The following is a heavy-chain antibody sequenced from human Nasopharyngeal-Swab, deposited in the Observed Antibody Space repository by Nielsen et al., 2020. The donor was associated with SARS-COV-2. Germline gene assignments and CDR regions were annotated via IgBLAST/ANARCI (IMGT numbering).Heavy chain of an antibody. CDR1: GFIFNTYG. CDR3: ARDLELLTNYYALDY. V-gene: IGHV3-48*02. J-gene: IGHJ4*02. D-gene: IGHD3-9*01. CDR2: ISDDNTI. Sequence: GGSLRLSCEASGFIFNTYGMNWVRQAPGKGLEWISYISDDNTIFYADSVKGRFTISGDDAKNSLDLQMNSLRDEATAVYYCARDLELLTNYYALDYWGQGTLVTVSS.